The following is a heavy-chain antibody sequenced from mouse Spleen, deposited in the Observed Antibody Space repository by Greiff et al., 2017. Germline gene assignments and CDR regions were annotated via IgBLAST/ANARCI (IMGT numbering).Heavy chain of an antibody. D-gene: IGHD4-1*01. CDR1: GFSLTSYG. CDR3: ARGGLGQGRYFDV. V-gene: IGHV2-2*01. Sequence: QVQLKQSGPGLVQPSQSLSITCTVSGFSLTSYGVHWVRQSPGKGLEWLGVIWSGGSTDYNAAFISRLSISKDNSKSQVFFKMNSLQADDTAIYYCARGGLGQGRYFDVWGTGTTVTVSS. CDR2: IWSGGST. J-gene: IGHJ1*03.